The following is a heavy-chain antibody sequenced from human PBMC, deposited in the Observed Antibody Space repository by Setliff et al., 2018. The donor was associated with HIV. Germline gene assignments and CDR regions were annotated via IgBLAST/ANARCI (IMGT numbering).Heavy chain of an antibody. CDR2: INHSGGT. D-gene: IGHD5-18*01. J-gene: IGHJ4*02. CDR3: ARHLLRGYIYIVFDY. V-gene: IGHV4-34*01. CDR1: GGTFSLHY. Sequence: SETLSLTCAVSGGTFSLHYYTWIRQSPLRGLEWIGEINHSGGTRYNPSLESRVTMSLDSSRKQFSLRLISVTAADTAVYYCARHLLRGYIYIVFDYWGQGTLVTVSS.